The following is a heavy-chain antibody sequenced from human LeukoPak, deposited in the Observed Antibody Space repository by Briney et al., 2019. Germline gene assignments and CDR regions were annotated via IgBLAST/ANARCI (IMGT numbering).Heavy chain of an antibody. Sequence: GGSLRLSCAASGFTFSSYAMSWVRQAPGKGLEWVSAISGSGGSTYYADSVKGRFTISRDNSKNTPYLQMNSLRAEDTAVYYCAKVTMVRGVTIDYWGQGTLVTVSS. CDR3: AKVTMVRGVTIDY. V-gene: IGHV3-23*01. D-gene: IGHD3-10*01. CDR2: ISGSGGST. J-gene: IGHJ4*02. CDR1: GFTFSSYA.